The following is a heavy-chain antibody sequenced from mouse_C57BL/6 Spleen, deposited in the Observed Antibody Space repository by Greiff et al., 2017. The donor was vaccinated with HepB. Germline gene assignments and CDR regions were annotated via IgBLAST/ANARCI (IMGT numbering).Heavy chain of an antibody. D-gene: IGHD2-4*01. CDR2: FYPGSGSI. Sequence: QVQLQQSGAELVKPGASVKLFCKASGYTFTEYTIHWVKQRSGQGLEWIGWFYPGSGSIKYNEKFKDKATLTADKSSSTVYMELSRLTSEDSAVYFCARHEEEYDYDASYAMDYWGQGTSVTVSS. V-gene: IGHV1-62-2*01. CDR1: GYTFTEYT. J-gene: IGHJ4*01. CDR3: ARHEEEYDYDASYAMDY.